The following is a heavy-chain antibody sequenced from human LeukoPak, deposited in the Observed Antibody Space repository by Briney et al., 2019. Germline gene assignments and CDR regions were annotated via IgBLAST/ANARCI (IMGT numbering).Heavy chain of an antibody. J-gene: IGHJ4*02. D-gene: IGHD3-16*02. CDR1: GFTVSSNY. CDR3: AKENPGYDYVWGSYRYLYYFDY. Sequence: PGGSLRLSCAASGFTVSSNYMSWVRQAPGKGLEWVSLISGDGGSTYYADSVKGRFTISRDNSKNSLYLQMNSLRTEDTALYYCAKENPGYDYVWGSYRYLYYFDYWGQGTLVTVSS. V-gene: IGHV3-43*02. CDR2: ISGDGGST.